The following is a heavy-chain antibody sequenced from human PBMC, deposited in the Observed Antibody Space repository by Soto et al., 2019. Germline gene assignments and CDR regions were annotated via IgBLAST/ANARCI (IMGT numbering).Heavy chain of an antibody. V-gene: IGHV3-23*01. J-gene: IGHJ3*02. Sequence: EVQLLESGGGLVKPGGSLRLSCAASGFTFSSYAMSWVRQAPGKGLEWVSAISGSGGSTDYAESVKGRFTISRDNSKNTVYLQMNSLRAEDTAVYYCAKDPAAIPRGAFDIFGQGTLVTVSP. CDR1: GFTFSSYA. CDR2: ISGSGGST. CDR3: AKDPAAIPRGAFDI. D-gene: IGHD2-2*01.